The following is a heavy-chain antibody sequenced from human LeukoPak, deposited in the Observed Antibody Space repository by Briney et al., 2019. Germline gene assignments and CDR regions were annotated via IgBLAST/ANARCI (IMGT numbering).Heavy chain of an antibody. V-gene: IGHV5-51*01. D-gene: IGHD3-3*01. CDR1: GYSFTSFW. CDR2: IYPGDSDT. CDR3: TRHTGSSFRFLAAGY. Sequence: GESLKISCKGFGYSFTSFWIAWVRQMPGKGLEWMGIIYPGDSDTRYSPSFQGQVTISADNSIGTAYLQWSSLKASDTAMYYCTRHTGSSFRFLAAGYWGQGTLVTVSS. J-gene: IGHJ4*02.